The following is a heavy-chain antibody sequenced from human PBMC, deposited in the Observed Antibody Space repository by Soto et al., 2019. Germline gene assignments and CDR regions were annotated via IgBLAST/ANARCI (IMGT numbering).Heavy chain of an antibody. J-gene: IGHJ4*02. CDR2: IHRAGVT. V-gene: IGHV4-4*02. Sequence: QEHLQESGPGLVKPSETLSLTCRISGGSTSSSDWWTWVRQPPGEGLEWIGEIHRAGVTNYNSSLKSRLSLSLNHSRNQLSLSLTSVTAADAAVYFCAGRPEIHPRWGQGILVPVSS. CDR3: AGRPEIHPR. CDR1: GGSTSSSDW. D-gene: IGHD1-26*01.